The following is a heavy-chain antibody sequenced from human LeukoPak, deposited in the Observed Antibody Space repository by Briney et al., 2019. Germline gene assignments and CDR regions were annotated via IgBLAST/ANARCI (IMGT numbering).Heavy chain of an antibody. V-gene: IGHV4-61*02. CDR1: GDSISSGSFY. CDR3: ARDYYGSGSYYAPFDP. Sequence: SQTLSLTCSVSGDSISSGSFYWSWIRQPAGRGLEWIGRIYPSGSTNYNPSLKSRVTISLDTSKNQFSLKLSSVTAADTAVYYCARDYYGSGSYYAPFDPWGQGTLVTVSS. CDR2: IYPSGST. J-gene: IGHJ5*02. D-gene: IGHD3-10*01.